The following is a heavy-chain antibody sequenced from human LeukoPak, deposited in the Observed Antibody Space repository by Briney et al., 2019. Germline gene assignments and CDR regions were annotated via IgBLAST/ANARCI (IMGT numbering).Heavy chain of an antibody. Sequence: SETLSLTCAVYGESFSGYYWSWIRQPPGKGLEWIGEINHSGTTNYNPSLKSRVTVSADTSKNQFSLNLRSVTAADTAVYYCVYSNYGFYWGQGTLVTVSS. D-gene: IGHD4-11*01. CDR1: GESFSGYY. J-gene: IGHJ4*02. CDR3: VYSNYGFY. CDR2: INHSGTT. V-gene: IGHV4-34*01.